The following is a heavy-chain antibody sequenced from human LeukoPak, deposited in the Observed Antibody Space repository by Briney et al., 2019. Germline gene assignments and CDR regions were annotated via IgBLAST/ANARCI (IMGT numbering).Heavy chain of an antibody. CDR1: GFTFSSYE. CDR2: ISGSDGTI. J-gene: IGHJ4*02. V-gene: IGHV3-48*03. CDR3: TRKFPGTVYFDC. Sequence: GGSLRLSCAASGFTFSSYEMNWVRQAPGKGLEWVSFISGSDGTIYYADSVKGRFTISRDNAKNSLYLQMNSLRAEDTAVYYCTRKFPGTVYFDCWGQGTLVTVSS. D-gene: IGHD1-1*01.